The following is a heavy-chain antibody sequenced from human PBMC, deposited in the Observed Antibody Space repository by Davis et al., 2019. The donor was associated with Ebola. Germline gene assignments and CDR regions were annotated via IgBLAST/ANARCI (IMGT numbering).Heavy chain of an antibody. J-gene: IGHJ4*02. V-gene: IGHV3-33*06. CDR1: GFTFSSYG. D-gene: IGHD3-3*01. CDR3: AKDSDDFWSGYEEGSFDY. Sequence: GESLKISCAASGFTFSSYGMHWVRQAPGKGLEWVAVIWYDGSNKYYADSVKGRFTISRDNSKNTLYLQMNSLRAEDTAAYYCAKDSDDFWSGYEEGSFDYWGQGTLVTVSS. CDR2: IWYDGSNK.